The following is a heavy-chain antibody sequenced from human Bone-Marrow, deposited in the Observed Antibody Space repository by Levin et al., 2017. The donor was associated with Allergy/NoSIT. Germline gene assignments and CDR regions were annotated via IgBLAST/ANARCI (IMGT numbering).Heavy chain of an antibody. V-gene: IGHV4-30-4*01. CDR2: VYHNGDT. J-gene: IGHJ3*02. CDR3: ARGGWLLGAFDI. Sequence: SETLSLTCSVSGDSVRSGEDYWSWIRQPPGEGLEWIGYVYHNGDTYYNPSLKSRLSISIDTSKNHFSLELNSVTAADTAVYYCARGGWLLGAFDIWGQGTMVTVSS. D-gene: IGHD3-9*01. CDR1: GDSVRSGEDY.